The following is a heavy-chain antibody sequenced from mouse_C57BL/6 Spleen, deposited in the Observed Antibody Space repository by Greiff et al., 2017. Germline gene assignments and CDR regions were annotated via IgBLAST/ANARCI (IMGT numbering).Heavy chain of an antibody. CDR1: GYAFTNYL. V-gene: IGHV1-54*01. J-gene: IGHJ2*01. D-gene: IGHD1-1*01. CDR3: ARFTTVPFDY. CDR2: INPGSGGT. Sequence: QVQLQQSGAELVRPGTSVKVSCKASGYAFTNYLIEWVKQRPGQGLEWIGVINPGSGGTYYNEKFKGKATLTADKSSSTAYMQLSSLTSEDSAGYFCARFTTVPFDYWVQGTTRTVSS.